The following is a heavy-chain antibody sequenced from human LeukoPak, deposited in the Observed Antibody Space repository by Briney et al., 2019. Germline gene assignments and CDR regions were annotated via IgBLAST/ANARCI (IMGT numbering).Heavy chain of an antibody. V-gene: IGHV3-30*03. J-gene: IGHJ4*02. Sequence: GGSLRLSCAASGFTFSSYGMHWVRQAPGKGLEWVAVISYDGSNKYYADSVKGRFTISRDNSKNTLYLQMNSLRAEDTAVYYCARDRPGIAVAGMFYWGQGTLVTVSS. D-gene: IGHD6-19*01. CDR2: ISYDGSNK. CDR1: GFTFSSYG. CDR3: ARDRPGIAVAGMFY.